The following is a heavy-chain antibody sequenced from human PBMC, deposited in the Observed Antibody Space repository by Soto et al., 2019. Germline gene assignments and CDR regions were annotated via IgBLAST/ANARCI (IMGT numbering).Heavy chain of an antibody. J-gene: IGHJ3*02. V-gene: IGHV3-7*03. Sequence: HPGGSLRLSCVASGFTFTTYWMRWVRQAPGKGPECVANISPNGGEKYYVDSVKGRFTISRDNAQNSLYLEMHSLTDDDTAVYYCARGRNLDIWGQGTVVTVSS. CDR2: ISPNGGEK. CDR1: GFTFTTYW. CDR3: ARGRNLDI.